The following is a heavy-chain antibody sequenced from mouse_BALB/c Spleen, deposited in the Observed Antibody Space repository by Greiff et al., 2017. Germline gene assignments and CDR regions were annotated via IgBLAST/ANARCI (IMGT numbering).Heavy chain of an antibody. CDR2: IDPANGNT. CDR3: AREVRRREYYCDY. J-gene: IGHJ2*01. Sequence: EVQLQQSGAELVKPGASVKLSCTASGFNIKDTYMHWVKQRPEQGLEWIGRIDPANGNTKYDPKFQGKATITADTSSNTAYLQLSSLTSEDTAVYYCAREVRRREYYCDYGGQGTTLTVSS. D-gene: IGHD2-14*01. CDR1: GFNIKDTY. V-gene: IGHV14-3*02.